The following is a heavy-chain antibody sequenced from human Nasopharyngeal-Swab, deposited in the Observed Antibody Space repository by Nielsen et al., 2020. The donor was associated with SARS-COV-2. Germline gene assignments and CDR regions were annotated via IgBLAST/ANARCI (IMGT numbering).Heavy chain of an antibody. Sequence: GGSLRLSCAASGFTFSSYSVNWVRQAPGKGLEWVSSISSSSSYIYYADSVKGRFTISRDNAKNSLYLQMNSLRAEDTAVYYCARDGWYDILTGYLALYYYYYGMDVWGQGTTVTVSS. V-gene: IGHV3-21*01. CDR2: ISSSSSYI. D-gene: IGHD3-9*01. CDR1: GFTFSSYS. J-gene: IGHJ6*02. CDR3: ARDGWYDILTGYLALYYYYYGMDV.